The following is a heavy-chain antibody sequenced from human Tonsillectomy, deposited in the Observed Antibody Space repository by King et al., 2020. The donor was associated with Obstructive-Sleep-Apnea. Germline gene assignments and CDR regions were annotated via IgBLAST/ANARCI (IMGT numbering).Heavy chain of an antibody. V-gene: IGHV3-49*03. CDR2: IRSKGYGGTI. CDR3: SRGYYGSGTYYYDDY. J-gene: IGHJ4*02. Sequence: VQLVQSGGGLVQPGRSLRLSCTASGFTFGDYAMSWFRQAPGKGLEWVGFIRSKGYGGTIEYAASVRGRFTISRDDSKSIAYLQMNSLKTEDTAVYYCSRGYYGSGTYYYDDYWGKGTLVTVSS. D-gene: IGHD3-10*01. CDR1: GFTFGDYA.